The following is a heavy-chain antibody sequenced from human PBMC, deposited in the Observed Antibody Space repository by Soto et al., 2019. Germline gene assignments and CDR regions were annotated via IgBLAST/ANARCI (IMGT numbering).Heavy chain of an antibody. CDR1: GFTFSSYA. CDR2: ISYDGSNK. CDR3: ARDKRYFDWLYLLDY. J-gene: IGHJ4*02. V-gene: IGHV3-30-3*01. Sequence: QVQLVESGGGVVQPGRSLRLSCAASGFTFSSYAMHWVRQAPGKGLEWVAVISYDGSNKYYADSVKGRFTISRDNSKHTLYLQMNSLRAEDTAVYYCARDKRYFDWLYLLDYWGQGTLVTVSS. D-gene: IGHD3-9*01.